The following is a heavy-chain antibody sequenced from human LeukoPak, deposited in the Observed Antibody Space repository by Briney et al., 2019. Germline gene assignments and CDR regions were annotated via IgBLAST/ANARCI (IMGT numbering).Heavy chain of an antibody. CDR3: ARINGYFDY. CDR2: INHSGSA. V-gene: IGHV4-34*01. Sequence: PSETLSLTCAVYGGSFSGYYWSWIRQPPGKGLEWIGEINHSGSANYNPSLKSRVTISVDTSKNQFSLKLSSVTAADTAVYYCARINGYFDYWGQGTLVTVSS. CDR1: GGSFSGYY. J-gene: IGHJ4*02. D-gene: IGHD2-8*01.